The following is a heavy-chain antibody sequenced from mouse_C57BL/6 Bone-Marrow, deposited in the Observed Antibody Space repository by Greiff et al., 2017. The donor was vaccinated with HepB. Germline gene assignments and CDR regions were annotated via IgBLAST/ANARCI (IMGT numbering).Heavy chain of an antibody. Sequence: QVHVKQSGAELARPGASVKLSCKASGYTFTSYGISWVKQRTGQGLEWIGEIYPRSGNTYYNEKFKGKATLTADKSSSTAYMELRSLTSEDSAVYFCAIVPRFAYWGQGTLVTVSA. V-gene: IGHV1-81*01. CDR1: GYTFTSYG. CDR3: AIVPRFAY. CDR2: IYPRSGNT. J-gene: IGHJ3*01. D-gene: IGHD6-2*01.